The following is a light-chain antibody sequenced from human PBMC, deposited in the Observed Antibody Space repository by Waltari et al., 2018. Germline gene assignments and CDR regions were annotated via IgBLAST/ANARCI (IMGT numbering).Light chain of an antibody. Sequence: QSALTQPASVSGSPGQSLTISCTGTSGDIGGYNLVSWYQQHQGKAPKLMIYEGNKRPAGVSNRFSGSKSGNTASLTISGLQAEDDADYYCSSYADSNICVFGSGTKVTVL. J-gene: IGLJ1*01. CDR3: SSYADSNICV. CDR1: SGDIGGYNL. V-gene: IGLV2-23*01. CDR2: EGN.